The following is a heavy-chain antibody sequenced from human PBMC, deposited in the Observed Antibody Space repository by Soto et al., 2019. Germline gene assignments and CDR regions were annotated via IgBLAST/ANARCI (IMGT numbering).Heavy chain of an antibody. CDR2: INPNSGGT. CDR1: GYTFTGYY. V-gene: IGHV1-2*02. CDR3: ARAPNPYSSSSGWFDP. Sequence: ASVKVSCKASGYTFTGYYMQWVRQAPGQGLEWMGWINPNSGGTNYAQKFQGRVTMTRDTSISTAYMELSRLRSDDTAVYYCARAPNPYSSSSGWFDPWGQGTLVTVYS. J-gene: IGHJ5*02. D-gene: IGHD6-6*01.